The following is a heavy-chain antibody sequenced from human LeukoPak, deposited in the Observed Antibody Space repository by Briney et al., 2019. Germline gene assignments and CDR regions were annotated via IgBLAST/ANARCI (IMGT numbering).Heavy chain of an antibody. Sequence: PGGSLRLSCAASGFTFSSYAMSWVRQAPGKGLEWGSAISGSGGSTLYADSVKRRFTISGENSKKTLYLQMNSLRAEDTAGYYCAKVKVTTCYYFDHWGQGTLVTVSS. J-gene: IGHJ4*02. CDR1: GFTFSSYA. CDR2: ISGSGGST. CDR3: AKVKVTTCYYFDH. V-gene: IGHV3-23*01. D-gene: IGHD4-17*01.